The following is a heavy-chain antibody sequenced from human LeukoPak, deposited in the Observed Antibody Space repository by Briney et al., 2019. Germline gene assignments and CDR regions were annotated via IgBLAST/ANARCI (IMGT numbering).Heavy chain of an antibody. D-gene: IGHD5-18*01. CDR1: GFTFSSYA. J-gene: IGHJ5*02. CDR2: ISGSGGST. V-gene: IGHV3-23*01. Sequence: GGSLRLSCAASGFTFSSYAMSWVRQAPGKGLEWVSAISGSGGSTYYADSVKGRFTISRDNSKNTLYLQMNSLRAEDTAVYYCAKMYSYGYVFRENKPVWFDPWGQGTLVTVSS. CDR3: AKMYSYGYVFRENKPVWFDP.